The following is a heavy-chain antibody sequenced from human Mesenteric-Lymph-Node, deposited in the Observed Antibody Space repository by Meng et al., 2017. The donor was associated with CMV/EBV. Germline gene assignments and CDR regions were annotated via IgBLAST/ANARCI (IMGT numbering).Heavy chain of an antibody. CDR1: GGPISSYY. J-gene: IGHJ4*02. D-gene: IGHD2-2*01. CDR2: IYYSGST. V-gene: IGHV4-59*01. Sequence: SETLSLTCTASGGPISSYYWSWIRQPPGKGLEWIGYIYYSGSTNYNPSLKSRVTISVDTSKNQFSLKLSSVTAADTAVYYCTRDQDGVVNWGQGTLVTVSS. CDR3: TRDQDGVVN.